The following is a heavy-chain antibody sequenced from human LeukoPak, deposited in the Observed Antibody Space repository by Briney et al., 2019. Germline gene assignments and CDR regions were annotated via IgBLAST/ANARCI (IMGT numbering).Heavy chain of an antibody. D-gene: IGHD3-3*01. Sequence: GGSLRLSCAASGFTFYSYTMSWVRQAPGKGLEWVSGISGSGGSTYYADSVKGRFTISRDNSKNTLYVQMNSLRAEDTAVYYCAKDRGTIFGVVMSDFDYWGQGTLVTVSS. CDR3: AKDRGTIFGVVMSDFDY. CDR1: GFTFYSYT. V-gene: IGHV3-23*01. CDR2: ISGSGGST. J-gene: IGHJ4*02.